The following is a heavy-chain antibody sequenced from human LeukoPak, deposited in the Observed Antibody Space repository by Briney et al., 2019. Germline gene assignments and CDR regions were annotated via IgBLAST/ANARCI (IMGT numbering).Heavy chain of an antibody. D-gene: IGHD6-13*01. CDR1: GGSISSGGYY. J-gene: IGHJ5*02. V-gene: IGHV4-39*07. Sequence: SETLSLTCTVSGGSISSGGYYWSWIRQPPGKGLEWIGEINHSGSTNYNPSLKSRVTISVDTSKNQFSLKLSSVTAADTAVYYCARGLAAAGSRRKFDPWGQGTLVTVSS. CDR3: ARGLAAAGSRRKFDP. CDR2: INHSGST.